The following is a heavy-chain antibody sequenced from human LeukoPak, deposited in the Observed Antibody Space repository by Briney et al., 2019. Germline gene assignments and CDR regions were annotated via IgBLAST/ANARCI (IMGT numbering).Heavy chain of an antibody. V-gene: IGHV3-48*03. CDR1: GFSFRSYE. CDR3: ARVGYWELRPLYLDH. Sequence: PGESLRLSCSASGFSFRSYEMYWVRQAPGQGLEWVAHINTLGNVISYRDSVRGRSTISRDNAKNSLYLQMSSLRAEDTAIYYCARVGYWELRPLYLDHWGPGTRVTVSS. D-gene: IGHD3-22*01. J-gene: IGHJ4*02. CDR2: INTLGNVI.